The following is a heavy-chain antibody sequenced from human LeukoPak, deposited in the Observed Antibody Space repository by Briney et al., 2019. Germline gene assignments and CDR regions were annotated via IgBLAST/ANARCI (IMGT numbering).Heavy chain of an antibody. J-gene: IGHJ4*02. Sequence: SETLSLTCAVYGGSFSGYYWRWIRQPPGKGLEWIGEINHSGSTNYNPSLKSRVTISVDTSKNQFSLKLSSVTAADTAVYYCARGGYYYGSGSYYTDYWGQGTLVTVSS. V-gene: IGHV4-34*01. CDR1: GGSFSGYY. CDR3: ARGGYYYGSGSYYTDY. D-gene: IGHD3-10*01. CDR2: INHSGST.